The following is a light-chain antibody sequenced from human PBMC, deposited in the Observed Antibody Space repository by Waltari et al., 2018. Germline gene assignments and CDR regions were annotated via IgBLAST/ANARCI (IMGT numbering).Light chain of an antibody. Sequence: EIVLTQSPGTLSPSPGERATLSCRASQRVTYSYLAWYQQKPGQSPRLLIHGASSRATGTPDRFSGSGSGTDFTLTISRLEPDDFAVYYCQQYYESPCTFGQGTIVEI. CDR3: QQYYESPCT. CDR2: GAS. J-gene: IGKJ1*01. V-gene: IGKV3-20*01. CDR1: QRVTYSY.